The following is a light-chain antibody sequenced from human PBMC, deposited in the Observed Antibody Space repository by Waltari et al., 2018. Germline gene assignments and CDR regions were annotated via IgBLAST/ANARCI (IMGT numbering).Light chain of an antibody. CDR1: QTISSY. V-gene: IGKV1-17*03. Sequence: DIQMTQSPSSLSASVGDRVTITCRASQTISSYLAWYQQKPGKVPKLLIYAASSLESGVTSRFSGSGSGTEFTLTISSLQPEDFATYYCQQHNSHPRTFGQGTKVEIK. J-gene: IGKJ1*01. CDR3: QQHNSHPRT. CDR2: AAS.